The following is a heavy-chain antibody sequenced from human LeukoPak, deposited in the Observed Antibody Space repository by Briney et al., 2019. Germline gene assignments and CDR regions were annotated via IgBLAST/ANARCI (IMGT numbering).Heavy chain of an antibody. J-gene: IGHJ4*02. V-gene: IGHV3-53*04. CDR1: GFTAITNY. D-gene: IGHD1-26*01. CDR3: AGGPLYGRVYGGELHYFDY. CDR2: IYSGVST. Sequence: GGSLRLSCAASGFTAITNYMSSVRHAPGKGLGWVSVIYSGVSTYYAASVKCRFTIPRHNTKNTLYLQMKSLTAEQTAVSYFAGGPLYGRVYGGELHYFDYWGQETLVTVSS.